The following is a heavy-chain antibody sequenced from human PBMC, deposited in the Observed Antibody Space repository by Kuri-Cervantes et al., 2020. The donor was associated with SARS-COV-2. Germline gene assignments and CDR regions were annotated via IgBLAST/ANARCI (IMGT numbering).Heavy chain of an antibody. D-gene: IGHD1-1*01. CDR1: GDSVSSNSAG. CDR3: ARVTTGTLDY. V-gene: IGHV6-1*01. Sequence: SETLSLTCAISGDSVSSNSAGWNWIRQSPSRGLEWLGRTYYRSKWYHDNAVSVKSRIIINPDTSKNQFSLQLSSVTPEDTAVYYCARVTTGTLDYWGQGTLVTVSS. J-gene: IGHJ4*02. CDR2: TYYRSKWYH.